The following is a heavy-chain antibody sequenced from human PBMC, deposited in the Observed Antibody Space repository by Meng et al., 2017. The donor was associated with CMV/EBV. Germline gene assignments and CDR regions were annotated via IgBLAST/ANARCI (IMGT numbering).Heavy chain of an antibody. D-gene: IGHD1-14*01. CDR3: ARGRIFDH. CDR2: MNPSSGDT. J-gene: IGHJ4*02. CDR1: GYAFINYD. V-gene: IGHV1-8*03. Sequence: RGSCKASGYAFINYDINWMRQAAGQGLEWMGWMNPSSGDTGYAPNFQDRVSISRDTSTGTAFMDLSSLRSDDTAVYYCARGRIFDHWGQGTLVTVSS.